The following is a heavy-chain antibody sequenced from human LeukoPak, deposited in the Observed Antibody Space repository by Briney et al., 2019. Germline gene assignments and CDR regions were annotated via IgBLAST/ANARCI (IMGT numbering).Heavy chain of an antibody. D-gene: IGHD3-3*01. CDR2: ISAYNGNT. Sequence: ASVKVSCKASGYTFTSYGISWVRQAPGQGLEWMGWISAYNGNTNYAQKLQGRVTMTTDTSTSTAYMVLRSLRSDDTAVYYCAREERLRFLEWLPNHYYYGMDVWGQGTTVTVSS. J-gene: IGHJ6*02. CDR1: GYTFTSYG. V-gene: IGHV1-18*01. CDR3: AREERLRFLEWLPNHYYYGMDV.